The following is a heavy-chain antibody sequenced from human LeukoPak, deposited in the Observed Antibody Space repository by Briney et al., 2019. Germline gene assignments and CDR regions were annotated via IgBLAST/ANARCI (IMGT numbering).Heavy chain of an antibody. CDR3: ARDQTYSGSGIYTYFDY. CDR2: IYYSGST. D-gene: IGHD3-10*01. V-gene: IGHV4-59*12. Sequence: KTSETLSLTCTVSGGSISSYYWSWIRQPPGKGLEWIGYIYYSGSTNYNPSLRSRVTISVDTSKNHFSLKLSSVTAADTAVYYCARDQTYSGSGIYTYFDYWGQGILVTVST. J-gene: IGHJ4*02. CDR1: GGSISSYY.